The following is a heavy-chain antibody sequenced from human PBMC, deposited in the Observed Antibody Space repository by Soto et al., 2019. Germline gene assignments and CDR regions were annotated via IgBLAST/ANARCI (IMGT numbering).Heavy chain of an antibody. CDR1: GFTFSSYG. Sequence: GGSLRLSCAASGFTFSSYGMHWVRQAPGKGLEWVAVIWYDGSNKYYADSVKGRFTISRDNSKNRLYLQMNSLRAEDTAVYYCARDRSWGGSGSYPRDYWGQGTLVTVSS. D-gene: IGHD3-10*01. V-gene: IGHV3-33*01. J-gene: IGHJ4*02. CDR3: ARDRSWGGSGSYPRDY. CDR2: IWYDGSNK.